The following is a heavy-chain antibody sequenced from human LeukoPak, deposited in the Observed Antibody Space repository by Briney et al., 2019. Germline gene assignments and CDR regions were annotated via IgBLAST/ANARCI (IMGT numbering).Heavy chain of an antibody. CDR1: GGSISSYY. D-gene: IGHD3-9*01. CDR2: IYYSGST. CDR3: ARHPAPYYDILTGYHYNWFDP. Sequence: PSETLSLTCTVSGGSISSYYWSWIRQPPGKELEWIGYIYYSGSTNYNPSLKSRVTISVDTSKNQFSLKLSSVTAADTAVYYCARHPAPYYDILTGYHYNWFDPWGQGTLVTVSS. V-gene: IGHV4-59*08. J-gene: IGHJ5*02.